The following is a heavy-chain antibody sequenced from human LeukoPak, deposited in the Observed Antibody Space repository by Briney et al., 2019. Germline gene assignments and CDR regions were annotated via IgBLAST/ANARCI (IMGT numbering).Heavy chain of an antibody. CDR1: GGSISSYY. CDR3: ARGTPNSALYYYYYMDV. V-gene: IGHV4-59*01. D-gene: IGHD2-15*01. CDR2: IYYSGST. Sequence: SETLSLTCTVSGGSISSYYWSWIRQPPGKGLEWIGYIYYSGSTNYNPSLTSRVTISVDTSKNQFSLKLSSVTAADTAVYYCARGTPNSALYYYYYMDVWGKGTTVTVSS. J-gene: IGHJ6*03.